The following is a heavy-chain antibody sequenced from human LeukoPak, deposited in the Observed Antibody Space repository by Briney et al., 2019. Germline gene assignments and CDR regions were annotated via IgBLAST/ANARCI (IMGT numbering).Heavy chain of an antibody. J-gene: IGHJ4*02. V-gene: IGHV1-18*01. D-gene: IGHD6-13*01. Sequence: ASVKVSCKASGGTFSSYAISWVRQAPGQGLEWMGWISAYNGNTNYAQKLQGRVTMTTDTSTSTAYMELRSLRSDDTAVYYCARGIAAARTYYFDYWGQGTLVTVSS. CDR2: ISAYNGNT. CDR1: GGTFSSYA. CDR3: ARGIAAARTYYFDY.